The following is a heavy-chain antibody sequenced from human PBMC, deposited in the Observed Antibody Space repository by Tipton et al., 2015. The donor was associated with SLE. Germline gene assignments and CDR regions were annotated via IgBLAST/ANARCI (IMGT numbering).Heavy chain of an antibody. CDR3: ASSLLWFGELLD. Sequence: SLRLSCAASGFTFNNYGMHWVRQAPGKGLEWVANIWYDGDNKYYADSVKGRFTISRDNSKNTLYLQMNSLRAEDTAVYYCASSLLWFGELLDWGQGTLVTVSS. V-gene: IGHV3-33*01. CDR1: GFTFNNYG. D-gene: IGHD3-10*01. CDR2: IWYDGDNK. J-gene: IGHJ4*02.